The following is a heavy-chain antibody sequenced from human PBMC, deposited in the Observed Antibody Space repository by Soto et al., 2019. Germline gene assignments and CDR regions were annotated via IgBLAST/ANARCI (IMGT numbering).Heavy chain of an antibody. CDR1: GFTFSSYS. Sequence: GGSLRLSCAASGFTFSSYSMNWVRQAPGKGLEWVSSISSSSSYIYYADSVKGRFTISRDNAMNSLYLQMNSLRAEDTAVYYCARPLIAVAGTAAFDIWGQGTMVTVSS. J-gene: IGHJ3*02. V-gene: IGHV3-21*01. CDR3: ARPLIAVAGTAAFDI. D-gene: IGHD6-19*01. CDR2: ISSSSSYI.